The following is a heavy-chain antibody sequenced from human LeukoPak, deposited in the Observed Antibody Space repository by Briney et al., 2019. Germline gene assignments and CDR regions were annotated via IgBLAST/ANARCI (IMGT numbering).Heavy chain of an antibody. Sequence: SGESLKISCKGSGYSFTSYWIGWVRQMPGKGLEWMGIIYPGDSDTRYSPSFQGQVTISADKSISTAYLQWSSLKASDTAMYYCARYQYENYYYYYGMDVWGQGTTVTVSS. J-gene: IGHJ6*02. CDR2: IYPGDSDT. CDR3: ARYQYENYYYYYGMDV. V-gene: IGHV5-51*01. CDR1: GYSFTSYW. D-gene: IGHD2-2*01.